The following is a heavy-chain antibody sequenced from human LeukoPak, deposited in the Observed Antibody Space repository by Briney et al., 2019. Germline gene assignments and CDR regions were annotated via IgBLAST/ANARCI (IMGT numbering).Heavy chain of an antibody. J-gene: IGHJ4*02. V-gene: IGHV4-59*12. CDR3: ARVSIAAALGY. D-gene: IGHD6-13*01. CDR1: GGSISGFY. Sequence: SETLSLTCTVSGGSISGFYWSWIRQPPGKGLEWIGEIYHSGSTNYNPSLKSRVTISVDKSKNQFSLKLSSVTAADTAVYYCARVSIAAALGYWGQGTLVTVSS. CDR2: IYHSGST.